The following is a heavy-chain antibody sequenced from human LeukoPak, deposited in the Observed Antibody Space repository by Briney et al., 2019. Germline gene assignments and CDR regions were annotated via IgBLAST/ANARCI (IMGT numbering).Heavy chain of an antibody. CDR1: GFTFSRNG. CDR2: IWYDGSDE. CDR3: ARYTTGHGFDF. J-gene: IGHJ4*02. D-gene: IGHD6-19*01. V-gene: IGHV3-33*08. Sequence: GGSLRLSCAASGFTFSRNGMHWVRQAPGKGLEWVAYIWYDGSDEDYAESVKGRFTISRDNSRNTLYLQMNSLRAEDTAVYYCARYTTGHGFDFWGQGTLVTVSS.